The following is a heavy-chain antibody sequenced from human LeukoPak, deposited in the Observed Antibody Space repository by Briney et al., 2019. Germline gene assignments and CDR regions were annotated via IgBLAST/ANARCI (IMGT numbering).Heavy chain of an antibody. D-gene: IGHD5-18*01. CDR3: ARDPVYSYGFDP. CDR2: IYTGGST. V-gene: IGHV4-61*02. Sequence: PSQTLSLTCTVSGGSISSGSYYWSWIRQPAGKGLEWIGRIYTGGSTNYNPSLKSRVTISVDTSKNQFSLKLSSVTAADTAVYYCARDPVYSYGFDPWGQGTLVTVSS. J-gene: IGHJ5*02. CDR1: GGSISSGSYY.